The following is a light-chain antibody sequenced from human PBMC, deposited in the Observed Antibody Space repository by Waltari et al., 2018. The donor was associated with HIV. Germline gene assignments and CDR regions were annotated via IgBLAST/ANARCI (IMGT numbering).Light chain of an antibody. J-gene: IGKJ4*01. V-gene: IGKV3D-15*01. CDR3: QQYSKGLT. CDR1: ETVSNN. Sequence: EILMTQSPVTLSVSPGERATLSCRASETVSNNLAWFQQQPDQPPRLLIYGASTRASDISDRFFGGGSGTGFTLNITFVRSEDSAVYYCQQYSKGLTFGGGTKLEIK. CDR2: GAS.